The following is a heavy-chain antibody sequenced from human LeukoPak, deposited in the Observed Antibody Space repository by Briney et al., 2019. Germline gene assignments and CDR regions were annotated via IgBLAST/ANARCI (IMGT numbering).Heavy chain of an antibody. D-gene: IGHD2-2*01. CDR1: GYSFTSYW. CDR3: AGKDVLLIPAARADAFDI. CDR2: IYPGDSNA. Sequence: LGESLKISCKGSGYSFTSYWIGWVRQMPGKGLEWMGIIYPGDSNAIYSPSFQGQVTISTDKSISTAYLQWSSLKASDTAMYYCAGKDVLLIPAARADAFDIWGQGTMVTVSS. J-gene: IGHJ3*02. V-gene: IGHV5-51*01.